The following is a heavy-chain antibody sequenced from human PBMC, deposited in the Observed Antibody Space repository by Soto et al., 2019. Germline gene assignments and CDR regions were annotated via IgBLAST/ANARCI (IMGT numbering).Heavy chain of an antibody. V-gene: IGHV1-2*04. CDR1: RYTFTGYY. D-gene: IGHD3-10*01. J-gene: IGHJ6*02. CDR3: ARERALALPRSYGMDV. CDR2: INPNSGGT. Sequence: ASVEVSWKAPRYTFTGYYMHWARQTPGQGLEWMGWINPNSGGTNYAQKFQGWVTMTRDTSISTAYMELSRLRSDDTAVYYCARERALALPRSYGMDVWGQGTTVTVSS.